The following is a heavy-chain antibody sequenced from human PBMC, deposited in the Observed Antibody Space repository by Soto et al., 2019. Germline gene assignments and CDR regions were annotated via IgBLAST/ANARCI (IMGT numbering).Heavy chain of an antibody. CDR2: ISWNSGSI. V-gene: IGHV3-9*01. J-gene: IGHJ3*02. CDR1: GFTFDDYA. Sequence: GGSLRLSCAASGFTFDDYAMHWVRQAPGKGLEWVSGISWNSGSIGYADSVKGRFTISRDNAKNSLYLQMNSLRAEDTALYYCAKVEGWYGAFDIWGQGTMVTVSS. CDR3: AKVEGWYGAFDI. D-gene: IGHD6-19*01.